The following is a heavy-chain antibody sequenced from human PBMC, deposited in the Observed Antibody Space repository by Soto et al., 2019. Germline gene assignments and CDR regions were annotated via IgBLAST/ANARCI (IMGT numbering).Heavy chain of an antibody. CDR2: ISSSSSYI. CDR1: GFTFSSYS. J-gene: IGHJ6*02. V-gene: IGHV3-21*01. Sequence: GGSLRLSCAASGFTFSSYSMNWVRQAPGKGLEWVSSISSSSSYIYYADSVKGRFTISRDNAKNSLYLQMNSLRAEDTAVYYSARANSGSYYFYYYGMDVWGQGTTVTVSS. CDR3: ARANSGSYYFYYYGMDV. D-gene: IGHD1-26*01.